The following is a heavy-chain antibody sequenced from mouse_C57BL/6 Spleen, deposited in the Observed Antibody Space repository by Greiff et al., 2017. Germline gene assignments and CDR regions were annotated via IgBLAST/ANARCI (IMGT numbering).Heavy chain of an antibody. D-gene: IGHD1-1*01. Sequence: EVQLQQSGPELVKPGASVKISCQASGYSFTDYNMTWVKQSNGKSLEWIGVINPNSGTTSYNQQFTVKATLTVDQSSSTAYMQLNSLSAEDSAVYCCARSGTTVVVDAMDYGGQGTSVTVSS. CDR1: GYSFTDYN. CDR3: ARSGTTVVVDAMDY. CDR2: INPNSGTT. J-gene: IGHJ4*01. V-gene: IGHV1-39*01.